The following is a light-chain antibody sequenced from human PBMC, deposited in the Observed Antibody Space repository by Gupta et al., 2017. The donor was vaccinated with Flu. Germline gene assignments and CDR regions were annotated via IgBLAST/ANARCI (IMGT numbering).Light chain of an antibody. Sequence: FMLTQPHSVSESPGKTVTISCTRSSGSIASSYVQWYQQRPGRAPTTVIYEDNQRPSGVPDRFSGSIDSSSNSASLTISGLKTEDEADYHCQSYDSPKWVFGGGTRLTGL. CDR1: SGSIASSY. CDR2: EDN. J-gene: IGLJ3*02. CDR3: QSYDSPKWV. V-gene: IGLV6-57*03.